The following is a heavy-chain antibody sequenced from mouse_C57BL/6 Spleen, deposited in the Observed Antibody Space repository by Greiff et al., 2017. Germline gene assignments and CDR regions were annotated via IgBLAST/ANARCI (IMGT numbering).Heavy chain of an antibody. J-gene: IGHJ1*03. CDR3: ARRGDGNYWYFDV. CDR1: GYTFTSYW. D-gene: IGHD2-1*01. V-gene: IGHV1-59*01. Sequence: QVHVKQPGAELVRPGTSVKLSCKASGYTFTSYWMHWVKQRPGQGLEWIGVIDPSDSYTNYNQKFKGKATLTVDTSSSTAYMQLSSLTSEDSAVYYCARRGDGNYWYFDVWGTGTTVTVSS. CDR2: IDPSDSYT.